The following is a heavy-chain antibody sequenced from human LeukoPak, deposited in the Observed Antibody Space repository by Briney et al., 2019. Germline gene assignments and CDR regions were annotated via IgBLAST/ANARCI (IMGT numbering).Heavy chain of an antibody. CDR1: GFTLSSHW. J-gene: IGHJ4*02. CDR2: ISAYNGNT. D-gene: IGHD3-10*01. CDR3: AREPHALWFGELAY. Sequence: VKGSFKGSGFTLSSHWFSWGGQAPGKGLEGVGWISAYNGNTNYAQKLQGRVTMTTDTSTSTAYMELRSLRSDDTAVYYCAREPHALWFGELAYWGQGTLVTVSS. V-gene: IGHV1-18*01.